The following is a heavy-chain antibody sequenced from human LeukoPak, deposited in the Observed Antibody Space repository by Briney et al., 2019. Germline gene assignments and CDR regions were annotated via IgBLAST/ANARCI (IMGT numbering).Heavy chain of an antibody. J-gene: IGHJ4*02. V-gene: IGHV3-30*18. Sequence: GGSLRLSCAASGFTFSSYGMHWVRQAPGKGLEWVAVISYDGSNKYYADSVKGRFTISRDNSKNTLYLQMNSLRAEDTAVYYCAKVLSLGATTAYFDYWGQGTLVTVSS. CDR3: AKVLSLGATTAYFDY. D-gene: IGHD1-26*01. CDR2: ISYDGSNK. CDR1: GFTFSSYG.